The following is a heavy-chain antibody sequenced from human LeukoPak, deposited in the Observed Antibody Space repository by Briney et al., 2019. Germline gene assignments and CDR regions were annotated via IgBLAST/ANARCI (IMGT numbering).Heavy chain of an antibody. CDR2: ISAYNGNT. V-gene: IGHV1-18*01. Sequence: ASVKVSCKASGYTFTSYGISWVRQAPGQGLEWMGWISAYNGNTNYAQKLQGRVTMTTDASTSTAYMELRSLRSDDPAVYYCARDLGDSSGYSFDYWGQGTLVTVSS. D-gene: IGHD3-22*01. CDR3: ARDLGDSSGYSFDY. CDR1: GYTFTSYG. J-gene: IGHJ4*02.